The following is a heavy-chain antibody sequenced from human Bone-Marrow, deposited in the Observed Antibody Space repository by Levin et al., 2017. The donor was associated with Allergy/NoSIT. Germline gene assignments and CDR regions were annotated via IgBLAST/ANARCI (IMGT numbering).Heavy chain of an antibody. D-gene: IGHD3-10*01. V-gene: IGHV4-61*01. CDR2: VSYTGRT. CDR3: TRRRVTVVRRNYYGMDV. Sequence: SETLSLTCTVSGASVSSVSYYWTWIRQPPGKELQWIGHVSYTGRTTYNPSLKSRVAISVDTSKNQMSLNMTSVTAADTAFYFCTRRRVTVVRRNYYGMDVWGQGTTVTVSS. CDR1: GASVSSVSYY. J-gene: IGHJ6*02.